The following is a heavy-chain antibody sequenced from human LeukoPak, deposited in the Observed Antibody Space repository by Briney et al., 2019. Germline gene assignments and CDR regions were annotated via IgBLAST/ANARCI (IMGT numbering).Heavy chain of an antibody. J-gene: IGHJ6*03. V-gene: IGHV4-59*12. CDR1: GGSISNYY. D-gene: IGHD3-9*01. CDR3: ARDLVGYDISTGYFNYYYYMDV. Sequence: PSETLSLTCTVSGGSISNYYWNWIRQPPGKGLEWIGYIYYTGSTNYNPSLKSRVTMSVDTSKNQFSLKLSSVTAADTAVYYCARDLVGYDISTGYFNYYYYMDVWGKGTTVTISS. CDR2: IYYTGST.